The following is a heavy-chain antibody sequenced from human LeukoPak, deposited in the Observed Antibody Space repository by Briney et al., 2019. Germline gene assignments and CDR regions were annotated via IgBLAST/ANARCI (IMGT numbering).Heavy chain of an antibody. Sequence: GGSLRLSCAASGFTFSSYAMHWVRQAPGKGLEWVAVISYDGSNKYYADSVKGRFTISRDNSKNTLYLQMNSLRAEDTAVYYCARGNYDIFTCYYGPLGYWGQETLVTVSS. J-gene: IGHJ4*02. CDR2: ISYDGSNK. CDR3: ARGNYDIFTCYYGPLGY. CDR1: GFTFSSYA. D-gene: IGHD3-9*01. V-gene: IGHV3-30-3*01.